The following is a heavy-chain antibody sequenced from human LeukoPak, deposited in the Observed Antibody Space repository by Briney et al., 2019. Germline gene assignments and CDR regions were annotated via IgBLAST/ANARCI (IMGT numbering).Heavy chain of an antibody. CDR1: GFTFSSYA. V-gene: IGHV3-23*01. Sequence: GGSLRLSCAASGFTFSSYAMSWVRQAPGKGLEWVSAISGSGGSTYYADSVKGRFTISRDNSKNTLYLQMNSLRAEDTAVYYCAKVLLVGGKRYYFDYWGQGTLVTVSS. J-gene: IGHJ4*02. CDR2: ISGSGGST. CDR3: AKVLLVGGKRYYFDY. D-gene: IGHD4-23*01.